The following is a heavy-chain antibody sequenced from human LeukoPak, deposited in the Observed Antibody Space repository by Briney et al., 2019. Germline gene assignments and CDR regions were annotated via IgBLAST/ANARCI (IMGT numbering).Heavy chain of an antibody. D-gene: IGHD3-16*01. J-gene: IGHJ4*02. CDR2: MNPNRGNT. Sequence: ASVKVSCKASGYAFTSYVINWVRQATGQGLEWMGWMNPNRGNTGYAEKLQGRVTMTRNTSISTAYMELSSLRSEDTAVYYCALALGEFFDFDYWGPGTLVTVSS. CDR3: ALALGEFFDFDY. V-gene: IGHV1-8*01. CDR1: GYAFTSYV.